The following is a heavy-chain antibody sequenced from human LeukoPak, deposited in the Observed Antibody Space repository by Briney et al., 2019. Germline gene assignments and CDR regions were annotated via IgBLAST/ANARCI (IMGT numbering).Heavy chain of an antibody. CDR1: GFSISSGYY. D-gene: IGHD3-10*01. J-gene: IGHJ6*04. CDR3: AGYYASGVSAYDYFGMDV. V-gene: IGHV4-38-2*01. Sequence: SETLSLTCAVSGFSISSGYYWGWIRQPPGKGLEWIGSMSHNRGTYYNSSLKSRVTISMDTSKHQFSLRLSSVTAADTAVYYCAGYYASGVSAYDYFGMDVWGKGTTVTVSS. CDR2: MSHNRGT.